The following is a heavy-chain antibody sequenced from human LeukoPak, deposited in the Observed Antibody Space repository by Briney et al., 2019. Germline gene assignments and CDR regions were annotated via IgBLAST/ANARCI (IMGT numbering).Heavy chain of an antibody. D-gene: IGHD1-26*01. V-gene: IGHV4-34*01. CDR3: ARGRGSYPFYYYYMDV. Sequence: SETLSLTCAVYGGSFSGYYWSWIRQPPGKGLEWIGEINHSGSTNYNPSLKSRVTISVDTSKNQFSLKLSSVTAADTAVYYCARGRGSYPFYYYYMDVWGKGTTVTVSS. J-gene: IGHJ6*03. CDR2: INHSGST. CDR1: GGSFSGYY.